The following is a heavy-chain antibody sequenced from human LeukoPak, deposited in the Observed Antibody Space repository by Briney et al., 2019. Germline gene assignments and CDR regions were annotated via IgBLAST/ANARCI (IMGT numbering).Heavy chain of an antibody. CDR1: GDSISSYY. CDR2: ILASGST. Sequence: PSETLSLTCTVSGDSISSYYWNWIRQPPGKGLEWIGYILASGSTNYNPSLESRVTVSVDTSKNQSFLKLSSVTGADTTGYYYARFVRNSRGLFYFGYWGQRALGTVSS. D-gene: IGHD2/OR15-2a*01. CDR3: ARFVRNSRGLFYFGY. J-gene: IGHJ4*02. V-gene: IGHV4-4*09.